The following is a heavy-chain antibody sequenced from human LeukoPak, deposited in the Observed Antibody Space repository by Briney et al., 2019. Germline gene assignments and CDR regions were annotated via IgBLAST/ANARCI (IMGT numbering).Heavy chain of an antibody. J-gene: IGHJ5*02. CDR2: IYYSGST. CDR3: ARDNLSTGIAAATFDP. Sequence: SETLSLTCTVSGSSISSGGYYWSWIRQHPGKGLEWIGYIYYSGSTYYNPSLKSRDTISVDTSKNQFSLKLSSVTAADTAVYYCARDNLSTGIAAATFDPWGQGTLVTVSS. CDR1: GSSISSGGYY. D-gene: IGHD6-13*01. V-gene: IGHV4-31*03.